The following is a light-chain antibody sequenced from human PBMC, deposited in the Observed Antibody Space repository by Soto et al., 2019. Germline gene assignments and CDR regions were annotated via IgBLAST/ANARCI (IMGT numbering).Light chain of an antibody. V-gene: IGKV3-11*01. CDR2: DAS. Sequence: EIVLTQSPATLSLSPGERATLSCRASQSVSSYLAWYQQKPGQAPRLLIYDASNRATGIPARFSGSGSGTDFTLTIISLEPEDFAIYYCQQRSNWPPVTFGGGTKAEIK. J-gene: IGKJ4*01. CDR1: QSVSSY. CDR3: QQRSNWPPVT.